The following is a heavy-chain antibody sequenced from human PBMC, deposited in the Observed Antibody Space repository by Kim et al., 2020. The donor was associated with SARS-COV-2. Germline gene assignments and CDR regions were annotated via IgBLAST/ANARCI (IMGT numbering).Heavy chain of an antibody. D-gene: IGHD2-2*01. CDR3: ARALEDIVVVPAGDWYFDL. Sequence: GGSLRLSCAASGFTFSSYAMHWVRQAPGKGLEWVAVISYDGSNKYYADSVKGRFTISRDNSKNTLYLQMNSLRAEDTAVYYCARALEDIVVVPAGDWYFDLWGRGTLVTVSS. CDR1: GFTFSSYA. CDR2: ISYDGSNK. J-gene: IGHJ2*01. V-gene: IGHV3-30-3*01.